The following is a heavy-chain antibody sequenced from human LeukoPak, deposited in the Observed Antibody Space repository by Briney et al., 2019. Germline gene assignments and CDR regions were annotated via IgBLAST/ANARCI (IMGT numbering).Heavy chain of an antibody. D-gene: IGHD4-17*01. J-gene: IGHJ4*02. V-gene: IGHV3-7*01. CDR3: ARDKSYGDSSDY. Sequence: GGSLRLPCAASGFTFSIYWMSWVRQAPGKGLEWVANINQAGSEKYYVGSVKGRFTISRDNARNSLYLQMNSLRAEDTAVYYCARDKSYGDSSDYWGQGTLVTVSS. CDR2: INQAGSEK. CDR1: GFTFSIYW.